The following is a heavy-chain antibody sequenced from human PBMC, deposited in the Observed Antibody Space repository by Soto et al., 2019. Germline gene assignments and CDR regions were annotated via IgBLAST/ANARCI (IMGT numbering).Heavy chain of an antibody. J-gene: IGHJ5*02. D-gene: IGHD3-3*01. V-gene: IGHV1-69*04. CDR3: ARDGGIKIVGVVIILKCLDA. CDR2: IIPNLGIA. Sequence: MGRIIPNLGIANYAQKFQGRVTITADKSTSTAYMELSSLRSEDTAVYYCARDGGIKIVGVVIILKCLDAWGQGTLVTVSS.